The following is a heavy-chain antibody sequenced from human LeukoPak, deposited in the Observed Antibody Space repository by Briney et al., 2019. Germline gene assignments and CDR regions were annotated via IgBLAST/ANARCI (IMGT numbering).Heavy chain of an antibody. CDR3: ARENPTWVFGGFDY. CDR2: IWYDGSDK. CDR1: GFTFSSYG. J-gene: IGHJ4*02. V-gene: IGHV3-33*01. Sequence: GGSLRLSCAASGFTFSSYGIHWVRQAPGKGLEWVAVIWYDGSDKYYADSVKGRFTISRDNSKNTLYLQMNSLRAEDTAVYYCARENPTWVFGGFDYWGQGTLVTVSS. D-gene: IGHD3-16*01.